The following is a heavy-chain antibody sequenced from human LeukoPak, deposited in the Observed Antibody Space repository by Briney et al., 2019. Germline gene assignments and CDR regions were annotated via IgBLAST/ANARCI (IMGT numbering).Heavy chain of an antibody. D-gene: IGHD2-2*01. CDR1: GYTFTIYG. Sequence: GASVKVSCKSSGYTFTIYGISWVRHAPRQGLERMGWISAYNGNTTYAQKLQGRVTMTTDTSTNTAYMELRSLRSDDTAVYYCARGAGYCSSTSCYVFSVDYYYYGMDVWGQGTTVTVSS. J-gene: IGHJ6*02. CDR2: ISAYNGNT. CDR3: ARGAGYCSSTSCYVFSVDYYYYGMDV. V-gene: IGHV1-18*01.